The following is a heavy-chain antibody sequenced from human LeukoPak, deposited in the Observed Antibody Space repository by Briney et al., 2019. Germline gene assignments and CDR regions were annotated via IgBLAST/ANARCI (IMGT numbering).Heavy chain of an antibody. CDR1: GYSISSGYY. V-gene: IGHV4-38-2*02. CDR3: ARYRGEDGYKLVDY. Sequence: IPSETLSLTCTVSGYSISSGYYWGWIRQPPGKGLEWIGSIYHSGRTFYNPSLKSRVTISVDTSKNQFSLKLTSVTAADTAVYYCARYRGEDGYKLVDYWGQGTLVTVSS. CDR2: IYHSGRT. J-gene: IGHJ4*02. D-gene: IGHD5-24*01.